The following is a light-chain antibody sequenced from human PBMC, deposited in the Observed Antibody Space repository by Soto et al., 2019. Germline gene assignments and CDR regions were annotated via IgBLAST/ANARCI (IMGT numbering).Light chain of an antibody. V-gene: IGKV1-5*03. Sequence: DIQMTQSPSTLSASVGDRVTITCRASQSISSWLAWYQQKPGKAPKLLIYKASSLESGVPSRFSGSGSGTEFTLTISSLQPDDFATYYCQQYSSYSPERTFGQGTKVEIK. CDR1: QSISSW. CDR3: QQYSSYSPERT. CDR2: KAS. J-gene: IGKJ1*01.